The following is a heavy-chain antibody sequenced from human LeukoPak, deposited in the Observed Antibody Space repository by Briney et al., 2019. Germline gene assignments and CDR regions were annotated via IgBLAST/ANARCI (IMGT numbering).Heavy chain of an antibody. CDR3: ARSRIVVVPAAMAWRDNWFDP. D-gene: IGHD2-2*01. CDR1: GYTFTSYG. J-gene: IGHJ5*02. CDR2: ISAYNGNT. V-gene: IGHV1-18*01. Sequence: ASVKLSCKASGYTFTSYGISWVRQAPGQGLEWMGWISAYNGNTNYAQKPQGSVTMTTDTSTSTAYMELRSLRSDDTAVYYCARSRIVVVPAAMAWRDNWFDPWGQGTLVTVSS.